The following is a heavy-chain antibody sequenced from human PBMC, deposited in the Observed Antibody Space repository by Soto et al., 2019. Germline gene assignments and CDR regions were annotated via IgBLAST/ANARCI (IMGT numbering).Heavy chain of an antibody. V-gene: IGHV3-30*03. Sequence: GGSLRLSCAASGFTFSSYFMHWVRQAPGKGLEWVAVISYDGSNKYYADSVKGRFTISRDNSKNTLYLQMNSLRAEDTAVYYCARGETLGPRTGFDYWGQGAPVPVSS. D-gene: IGHD3-16*01. CDR1: GFTFSSYF. J-gene: IGHJ4*02. CDR2: ISYDGSNK. CDR3: ARGETLGPRTGFDY.